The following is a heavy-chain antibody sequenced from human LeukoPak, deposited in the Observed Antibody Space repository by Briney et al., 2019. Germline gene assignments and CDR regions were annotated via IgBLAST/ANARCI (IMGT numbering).Heavy chain of an antibody. D-gene: IGHD3-22*01. CDR2: ISGSGGST. CDR3: ATSDDSSGSD. V-gene: IGHV3-23*01. Sequence: GGSLRLSCAASGFTFSSYAMNWVRQAPGEGLEWVSAISGSGGSTYHADSVKGRFTISRDNSKNTLFLQMNSLRDEDTALYYCATSDDSSGSDWGQGTLVTVSS. CDR1: GFTFSSYA. J-gene: IGHJ4*02.